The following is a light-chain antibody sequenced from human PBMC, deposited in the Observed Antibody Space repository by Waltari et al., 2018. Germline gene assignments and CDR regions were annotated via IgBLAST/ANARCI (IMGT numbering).Light chain of an antibody. CDR2: AAS. CDR3: QQYYSYPLT. V-gene: IGKV1-8*01. Sequence: AIRMTQSPSSFSASTGDRVTITCRASQGISSYLAWYQQKPGNAPKRLIYAASTLQSGVPSRFSGSGSGTEFTLTISCLQSEDFATYYCQQYYSYPLTFGGGTKVEIK. CDR1: QGISSY. J-gene: IGKJ4*01.